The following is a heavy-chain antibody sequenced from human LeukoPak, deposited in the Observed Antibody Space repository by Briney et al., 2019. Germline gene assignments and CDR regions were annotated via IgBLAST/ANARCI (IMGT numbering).Heavy chain of an antibody. CDR3: ATLYLVNAFDI. CDR2: IIDSGTT. D-gene: IGHD2-2*02. J-gene: IGHJ3*02. Sequence: SETLSLTCGVSGGSFSGYFWTWIRQPPGKGLEWIGEIIDSGTTNYNPSLESRVAMSVDTSKNQVSLRLSSVTAADTAVYYCATLYLVNAFDIWGPRTLVTVSS. CDR1: GGSFSGYF. V-gene: IGHV4-34*12.